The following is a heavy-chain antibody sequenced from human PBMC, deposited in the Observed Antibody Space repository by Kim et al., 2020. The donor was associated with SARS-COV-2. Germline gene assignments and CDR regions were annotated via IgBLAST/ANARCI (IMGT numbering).Heavy chain of an antibody. CDR1: GGTFSSYA. Sequence: SVKVSCKASGGTFSSYAISWVRQAPGQGLEWMGGIIPIFGTANYAQKFQGRVTITADESTSTAYMELSSLRSEDTAVYYCARDERVVIDLHYYYGMDVWGQGTTVTVSS. J-gene: IGHJ6*02. CDR2: IIPIFGTA. D-gene: IGHD3-22*01. CDR3: ARDERVVIDLHYYYGMDV. V-gene: IGHV1-69*13.